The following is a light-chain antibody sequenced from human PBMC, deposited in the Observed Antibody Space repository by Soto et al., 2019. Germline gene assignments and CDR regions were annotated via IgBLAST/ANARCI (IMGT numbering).Light chain of an antibody. CDR3: QDYNSWT. Sequence: DIQMTQSPSTLSASVGYRFTITCRASQSISTWLSWYQQKPGKAPKVLIYKASNLQSGVSSRFSGSGSGTEFTLTISSLQPDDFATYYCQDYNSWTFGQGTKVDIK. CDR1: QSISTW. V-gene: IGKV1-5*03. J-gene: IGKJ1*01. CDR2: KAS.